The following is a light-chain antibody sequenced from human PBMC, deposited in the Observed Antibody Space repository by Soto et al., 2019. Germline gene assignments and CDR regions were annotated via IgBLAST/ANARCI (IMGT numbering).Light chain of an antibody. CDR3: QHRAIWPIS. V-gene: IGKV3-11*01. CDR1: QSVRNH. CDR2: DAF. Sequence: EIVLTQSPATLSLSPGERATLSCRTSQSVRNHLVWYQQKPGQAPRLLIYDAFIRATGIPARFSGSGSGTDFTLTISSLESEDFAVYYCQHRAIWPISFGGGTKVEFK. J-gene: IGKJ4*01.